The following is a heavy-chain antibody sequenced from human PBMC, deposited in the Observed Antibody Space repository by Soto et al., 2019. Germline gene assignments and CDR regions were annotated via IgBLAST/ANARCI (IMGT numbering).Heavy chain of an antibody. D-gene: IGHD3-9*01. CDR1: GGSISSYY. Sequence: SETLSLTCTVSGGSISSYYWGWIRQPPGKGLEWTGYIYYSGSTNYNPSLKSRVTISVDTSKNQFSLKLSSVTAADTAVYYCARAGVLVYYDILTGYYTGPSTEPGWFDPWGQGTLVTVS. V-gene: IGHV4-59*01. CDR2: IYYSGST. J-gene: IGHJ5*02. CDR3: ARAGVLVYYDILTGYYTGPSTEPGWFDP.